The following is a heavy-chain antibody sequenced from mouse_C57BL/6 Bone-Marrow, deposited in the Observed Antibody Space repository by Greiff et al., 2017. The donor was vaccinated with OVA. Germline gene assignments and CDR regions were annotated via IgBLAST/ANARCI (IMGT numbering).Heavy chain of an antibody. CDR2: IYPGDGDT. D-gene: IGHD2-1*01. V-gene: IGHV1-82*01. J-gene: IGHJ2*01. CDR1: GYAFSSSW. Sequence: QVQLQQSGPELVKPGASVKISCKASGYAFSSSWMNWVKQRPGKGLEWIGRIYPGDGDTNYNGTFKGKATLTADKSSSTAYMQLSSLTSEDSAVYFCARYGNYFYFDYWGQGTTLTVSS. CDR3: ARYGNYFYFDY.